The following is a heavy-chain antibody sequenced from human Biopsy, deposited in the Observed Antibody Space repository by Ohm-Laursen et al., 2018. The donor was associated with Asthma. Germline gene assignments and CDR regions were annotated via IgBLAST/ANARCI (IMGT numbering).Heavy chain of an antibody. V-gene: IGHV1-69*13. D-gene: IGHD5-12*01. CDR2: LIPVLGTA. CDR3: ARGYSGTDRIVYYYSGMEV. Sequence: ASVKVSCKASGDAFATYTYSWVRQAPGQGLEWMGGLIPVLGTADYAPMFEGRVTITADESTSTAYLELTSLRFEDTAVYYCARGYSGTDRIVYYYSGMEVWGQGTTVTVSS. CDR1: GDAFATYT. J-gene: IGHJ6*02.